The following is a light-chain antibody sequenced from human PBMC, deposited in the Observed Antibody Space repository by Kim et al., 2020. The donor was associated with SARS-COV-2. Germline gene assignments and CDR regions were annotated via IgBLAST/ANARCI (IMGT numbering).Light chain of an antibody. CDR3: NLRDSSGNHYV. CDR1: SLRSYY. CDR2: GKN. J-gene: IGLJ1*01. V-gene: IGLV3-19*01. Sequence: SSELTQDPAVSVALGQTVRITCQGDSLRSYYASWYQQKPGQAPVLVIYGKNNRPSGIPDRFSGSSSGNTASLTITGAQAEDEADYYRNLRDSSGNHYVFG.